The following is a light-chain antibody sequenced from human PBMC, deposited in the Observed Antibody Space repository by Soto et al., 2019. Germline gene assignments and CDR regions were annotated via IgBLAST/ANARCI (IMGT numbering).Light chain of an antibody. CDR2: GAS. CDR1: QSLTIS. Sequence: ENVLTQSPAALSVSPGETATLSCRASQSLTISLAWYQQKPGQPPRLLIYGASNRATGIPARFSGSESGANFTLTISSLEPEDFAVYYCHQRTNGITFGQGTRLEIK. V-gene: IGKV3-11*01. CDR3: HQRTNGIT. J-gene: IGKJ5*01.